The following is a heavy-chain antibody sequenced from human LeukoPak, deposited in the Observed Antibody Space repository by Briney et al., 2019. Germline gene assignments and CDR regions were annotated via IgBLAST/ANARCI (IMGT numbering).Heavy chain of an antibody. CDR3: SRNPRAAAGRGS. J-gene: IGHJ5*02. CDR2: ISFSSSNI. Sequence: PGGSLSLSCAASGFTFRTYTMNWVRQAPGKGLEWVSSISFSSSNIYYADSVKGRFTISRDNTKNSLYVPMNSLSVEDGAVFFCSRNPRAAAGRGSWGGRTLVSGSS. V-gene: IGHV3-21*01. D-gene: IGHD6-13*01. CDR1: GFTFRTYT.